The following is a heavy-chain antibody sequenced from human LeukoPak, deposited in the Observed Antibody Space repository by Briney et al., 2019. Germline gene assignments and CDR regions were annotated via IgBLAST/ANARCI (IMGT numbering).Heavy chain of an antibody. J-gene: IGHJ4*02. Sequence: SETLSLTCTVSGGSISSSSYYWGWIRQPPGKGLEWIGSIYYSGSTYYNPSLKSRVTISVDTSKNKFSLKLSSVTAADTAVYYCASQRERCGGDCYLFDYWGQGTLVTVSS. D-gene: IGHD2-21*02. V-gene: IGHV4-39*01. CDR2: IYYSGST. CDR1: GGSISSSSYY. CDR3: ASQRERCGGDCYLFDY.